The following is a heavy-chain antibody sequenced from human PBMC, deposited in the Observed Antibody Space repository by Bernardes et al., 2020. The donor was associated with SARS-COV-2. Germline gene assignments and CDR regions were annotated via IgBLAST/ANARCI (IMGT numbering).Heavy chain of an antibody. J-gene: IGHJ6*02. V-gene: IGHV3-23*01. CDR3: AKPTVTDYYYGMDV. CDR2: ISGSGGST. Sequence: GGSLRLSCAASGFTFSTDAMGWVRQAPWTGLGWVSAISGSGGSTYYADSVKGRFTISRDNSKNTLYLQMNSLRADDTAVYYCAKPTVTDYYYGMDVWGQGTTVTVSS. D-gene: IGHD4-4*01. CDR1: GFTFSTDA.